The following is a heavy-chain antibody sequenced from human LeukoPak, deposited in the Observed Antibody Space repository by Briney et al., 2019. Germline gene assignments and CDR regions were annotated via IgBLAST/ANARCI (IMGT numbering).Heavy chain of an antibody. CDR2: INPNSGDT. Sequence: VASMKVSCRASRYTFTDYYIHWVRQAPGQGLEWMGWINPNSGDTNYAQKFQGRLTMTRDTSISTASMELSRLRSDDTAVYYCARGGANSGYDTLDYWGQGTLVTVSS. CDR1: RYTFTDYY. J-gene: IGHJ4*02. CDR3: ARGGANSGYDTLDY. V-gene: IGHV1-2*02. D-gene: IGHD5-12*01.